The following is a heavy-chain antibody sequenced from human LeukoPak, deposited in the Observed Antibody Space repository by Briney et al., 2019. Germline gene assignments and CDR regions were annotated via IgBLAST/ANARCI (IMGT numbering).Heavy chain of an antibody. D-gene: IGHD6-19*01. Sequence: PSETLSLTCTVSGGSISGYYWSWIRQPPGKGLEWIGYIYYSGSTKYNPSLESRVTISLDTSKNQFSLKLSSVTAADTAVYYYARGQWLVGFDYWGQGTLVTVSS. J-gene: IGHJ4*02. V-gene: IGHV4-59*01. CDR3: ARGQWLVGFDY. CDR2: IYYSGST. CDR1: GGSISGYY.